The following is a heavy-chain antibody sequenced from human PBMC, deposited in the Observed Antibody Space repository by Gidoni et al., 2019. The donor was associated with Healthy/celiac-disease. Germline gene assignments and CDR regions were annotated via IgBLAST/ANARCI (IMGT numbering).Heavy chain of an antibody. CDR2: TIPILGTA. V-gene: IGHV1-69*06. D-gene: IGHD5-12*01. CDR3: ARDYSSYDYGIVLDY. J-gene: IGHJ4*02. Sequence: HVPPVQSGAAVKKPGSSVKVSCKASGVTFTCYATSWVRQAPGQRLEWMGGTIPILGTANYSQEFQGRVTITADKSTSTAYMELSSLRSEDTAVYYCARDYSSYDYGIVLDYWGQGTLVTVSS. CDR1: GVTFTCYA.